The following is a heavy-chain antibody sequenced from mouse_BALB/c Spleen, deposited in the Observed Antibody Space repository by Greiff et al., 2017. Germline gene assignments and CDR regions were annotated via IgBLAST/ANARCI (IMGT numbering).Heavy chain of an antibody. D-gene: IGHD2-1*01. CDR2: ISSGGSYT. CDR3: ARHKDGNYVDY. CDR1: GFTFSSYG. V-gene: IGHV5-6*02. J-gene: IGHJ2*01. Sequence: DVMLVESGGDLVKPGGSLKLSCAASGFTFSSYGMSWVRQTPDKRLEWVATISSGGSYTYYPDSVKGRFTISRDNAKNTLYLQMSSLKSEDTAMYYCARHKDGNYVDYWGQGTTLTVSS.